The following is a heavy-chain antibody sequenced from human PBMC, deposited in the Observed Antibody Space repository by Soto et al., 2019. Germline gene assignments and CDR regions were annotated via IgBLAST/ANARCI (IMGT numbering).Heavy chain of an antibody. Sequence: RSRRLSCAASGXPFRHYSMHWVRQSPGKGLEWIAYISTSSSPRYYAEYVQGRFNISRDNDRKSIYLEMSSLRDEETAIYYCARDALQYYDNDGRHEGGGPGKLVTVS. CDR2: ISTSSSPR. D-gene: IGHD3-16*01. J-gene: IGHJ4*02. V-gene: IGHV3-48*02. CDR3: ARDALQYYDNDGRHEG. CDR1: GXPFRHYS.